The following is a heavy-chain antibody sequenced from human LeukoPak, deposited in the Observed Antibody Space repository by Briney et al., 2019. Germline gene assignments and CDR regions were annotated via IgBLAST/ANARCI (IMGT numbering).Heavy chain of an antibody. Sequence: ASVKVSCKASGGTFSSYAISWVRQAPGQGLEWMGRIIPILGIANYAQKFQGRVTITADKSTSTAYMELSSLRSEDTAVYYCAWCLVGAAYFDYWGQGTLVTVSS. J-gene: IGHJ4*02. CDR3: AWCLVGAAYFDY. V-gene: IGHV1-69*04. D-gene: IGHD1-26*01. CDR1: GGTFSSYA. CDR2: IIPILGIA.